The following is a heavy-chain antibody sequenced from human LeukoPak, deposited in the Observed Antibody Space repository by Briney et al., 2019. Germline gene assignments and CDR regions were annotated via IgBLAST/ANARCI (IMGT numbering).Heavy chain of an antibody. CDR1: GFTFSSYG. Sequence: TGGSLRLSCAASGFTFSSYGMHWVRQAPGKGLEWMAVISYDGGNKYYADSVKGRFTISRDNSKNTLYLQMNSLRAEDTAVYYCAKDQTYYYDSSGYYGYFDYWGQGTLVTVSS. J-gene: IGHJ4*02. CDR2: ISYDGGNK. CDR3: AKDQTYYYDSSGYYGYFDY. D-gene: IGHD3-22*01. V-gene: IGHV3-30*18.